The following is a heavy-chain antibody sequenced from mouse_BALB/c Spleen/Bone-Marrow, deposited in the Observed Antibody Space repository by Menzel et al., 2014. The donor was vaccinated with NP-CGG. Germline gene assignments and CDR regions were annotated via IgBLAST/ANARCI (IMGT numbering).Heavy chain of an antibody. CDR3: ASATTATFYAMDY. J-gene: IGHJ4*01. Sequence: EVMLVESGAELVKPGASVKLSCTVSGFNIRDTYMHWVKQRPEQGLEWNGRIDPANGNTKYDPKFQGKATITADTSSNTAYLQLSSLTSEDTAVYYCASATTATFYAMDYWGQGTSGTVSS. CDR2: IDPANGNT. D-gene: IGHD1-2*01. CDR1: GFNIRDTY. V-gene: IGHV14-3*02.